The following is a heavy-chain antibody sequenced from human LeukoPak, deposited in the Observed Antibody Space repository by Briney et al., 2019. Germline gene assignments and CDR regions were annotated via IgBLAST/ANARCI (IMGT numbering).Heavy chain of an antibody. CDR2: ISISGNTI. D-gene: IGHD3-10*01. CDR1: GFTFSSYS. Sequence: PGGSLRLSCAASGFTFSSYSMNWIRQAPGKGLEWISYISISGNTIYYADSVKGRFTISRDNAKNSLYLQMNSLRAEDTAVYYCVRDLNYYGLDYWGQGSLVTVSS. CDR3: VRDLNYYGLDY. V-gene: IGHV3-48*04. J-gene: IGHJ4*02.